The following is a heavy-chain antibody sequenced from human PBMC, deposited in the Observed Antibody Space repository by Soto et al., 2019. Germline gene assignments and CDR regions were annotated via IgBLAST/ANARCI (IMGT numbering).Heavy chain of an antibody. J-gene: IGHJ5*02. CDR2: ITGSGHNT. Sequence: EEQLLQSGGGLVQSRGSLGLSCAASGFSFSTYAMSWVRQAPGKGLEWISAITGSGHNTFYADSGKGRFTISRDNSKNTLFLQMTGLRAEDTAVYYCAKDLTTVSTYWFDAWGQGTPVTVSS. CDR1: GFSFSTYA. CDR3: AKDLTTVSTYWFDA. V-gene: IGHV3-23*01. D-gene: IGHD4-17*01.